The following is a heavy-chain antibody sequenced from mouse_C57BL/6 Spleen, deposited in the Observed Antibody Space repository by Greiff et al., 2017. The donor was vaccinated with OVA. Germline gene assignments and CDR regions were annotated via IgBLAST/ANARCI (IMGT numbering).Heavy chain of an antibody. CDR1: GYTFTSYW. D-gene: IGHD1-1*01. J-gene: IGHJ4*01. CDR2: IHPSDSDT. Sequence: VQLQQPGAELVKPGASVKVSCKASGYTFTSYWMHWVKQRPGQGLEWIGRIHPSDSDTNYNQKFKGKATLTVDKSSSTAYMQISSLTSEDSAVYYCAIPSTVVDYYAMDYWGQGTSVTVSS. V-gene: IGHV1-74*01. CDR3: AIPSTVVDYYAMDY.